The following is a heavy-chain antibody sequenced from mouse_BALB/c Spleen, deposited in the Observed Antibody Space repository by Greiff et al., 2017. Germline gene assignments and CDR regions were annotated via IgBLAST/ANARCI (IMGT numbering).Heavy chain of an antibody. Sequence: EVKLMESGAELVKPGASVKLSCTASGFNIKDTYMHWVKQRPEQGLEWIGRIDPANGNTKYDPKFQGKATITADTSSNTAYLQLSSLTSEDTAVYYCARWGYYDYEGYWGQGTTLTVSS. V-gene: IGHV14-3*02. CDR2: IDPANGNT. J-gene: IGHJ2*01. CDR1: GFNIKDTY. CDR3: ARWGYYDYEGY. D-gene: IGHD2-4*01.